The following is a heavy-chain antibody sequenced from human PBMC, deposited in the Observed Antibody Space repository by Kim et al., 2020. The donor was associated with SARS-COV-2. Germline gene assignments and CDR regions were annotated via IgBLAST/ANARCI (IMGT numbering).Heavy chain of an antibody. CDR3: ARDGPCGGDCYFFDY. CDR1: GFTFSSDW. CDR2: IKQDGSEK. V-gene: IGHV3-7*03. D-gene: IGHD2-21*02. J-gene: IGHJ4*01. Sequence: GGSLRLSCAASGFTFSSDWMSWVRQAPGKGLEWVANIKQDGSEKYYVDSVKGRFTISRDNAKNSLYLQMNSLRAEDTAVYYCARDGPCGGDCYFFDYWG.